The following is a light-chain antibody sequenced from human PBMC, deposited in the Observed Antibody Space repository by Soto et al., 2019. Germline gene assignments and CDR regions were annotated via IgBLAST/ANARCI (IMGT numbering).Light chain of an antibody. J-gene: IGKJ4*01. CDR3: QQYSSYPLT. CDR1: ETINTW. Sequence: DIQMTQSPSSLSASVGDRVTITCRASETINTWLAWYQQKPGKAPKILIYDASKLEPGVPSRLSGSGSGAEFTLTISSLQPDDLATYYCQQYSSYPLTFGGGTKVDIK. V-gene: IGKV1-5*01. CDR2: DAS.